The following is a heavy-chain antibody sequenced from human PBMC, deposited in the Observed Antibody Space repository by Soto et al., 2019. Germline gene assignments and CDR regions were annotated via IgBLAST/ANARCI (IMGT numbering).Heavy chain of an antibody. J-gene: IGHJ6*02. CDR2: IRGSGGST. CDR1: GFTFSSYA. Sequence: GGSLRLSCAASGFTFSSYAMSWVRQAPGKGLEWVSAIRGSGGSTYYADYVKGRFTISRDNSKNTLYLQMNSLRAEDTAVYYCAKDGGAPYGMDVWGQGTTVTVSS. V-gene: IGHV3-23*01. CDR3: AKDGGAPYGMDV. D-gene: IGHD2-15*01.